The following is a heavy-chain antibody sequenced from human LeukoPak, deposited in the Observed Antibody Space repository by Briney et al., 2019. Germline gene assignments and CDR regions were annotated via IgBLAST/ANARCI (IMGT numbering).Heavy chain of an antibody. CDR3: ARVNQEDYYDSSGYYSPFDF. J-gene: IGHJ4*02. CDR2: ISHSGRT. CDR1: GGSISSSSYY. V-gene: IGHV4-30-2*01. D-gene: IGHD3-22*01. Sequence: SETLSLTCTVSGGSISSSSYYWGWIRQPPGKGLEWIGYISHSGRTSSNPSLESRLTMSVDRSQNQFSLTLSSVTAADTATYYCARVNQEDYYDSSGYYSPFDFWGQGTLVTVSS.